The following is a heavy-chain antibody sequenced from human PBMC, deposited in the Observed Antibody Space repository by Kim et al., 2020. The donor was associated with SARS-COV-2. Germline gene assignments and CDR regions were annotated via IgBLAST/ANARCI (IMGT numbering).Heavy chain of an antibody. Sequence: KYSQKFQGRVTITRDTSASTAYMELSSLRSEDTAVYYCARVNYDSSAFDYWGQGTLVTVSS. J-gene: IGHJ4*02. D-gene: IGHD3-22*01. V-gene: IGHV1-3*01. CDR3: ARVNYDSSAFDY.